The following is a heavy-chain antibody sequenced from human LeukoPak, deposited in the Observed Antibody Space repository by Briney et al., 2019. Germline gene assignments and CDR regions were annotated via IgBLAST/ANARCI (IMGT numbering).Heavy chain of an antibody. Sequence: SETLSLTCTVSGGSISSRSYYWGWIRQPPGRGLEWIGSIHYSGSTYYNPSLKSRVTISVDTSKNQFSLKLSSVTAADTAVYYCARDDTAMAHYYYGMDVWGQGTTVTVSS. D-gene: IGHD5-18*01. J-gene: IGHJ6*02. CDR3: ARDDTAMAHYYYGMDV. V-gene: IGHV4-39*07. CDR1: GGSISSRSYY. CDR2: IHYSGST.